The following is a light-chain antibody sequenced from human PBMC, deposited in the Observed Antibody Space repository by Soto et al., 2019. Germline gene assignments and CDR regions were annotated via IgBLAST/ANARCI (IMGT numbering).Light chain of an antibody. CDR3: QKYHSAPRT. J-gene: IGKJ1*01. CDR1: QDISYY. Sequence: DIQMTQSPSSLSASVGDRVTITCRANQDISYYLAWYQQKQGKVPKLLIYGASTLQSGDPSRFSGSGSGTDFTLTISSLQPEDIATYYCQKYHSAPRTFGQGTKVEIK. CDR2: GAS. V-gene: IGKV1-27*01.